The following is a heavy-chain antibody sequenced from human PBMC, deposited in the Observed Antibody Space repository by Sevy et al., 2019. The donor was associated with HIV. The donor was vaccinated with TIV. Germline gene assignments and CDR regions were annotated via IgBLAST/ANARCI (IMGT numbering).Heavy chain of an antibody. J-gene: IGHJ5*02. D-gene: IGHD2-2*01. CDR2: INESGIT. V-gene: IGHV4-34*01. Sequence: SETLSLTCAVHDGSFSGYYWNWIRQLTGKGLEWIGEINESGITYYNPSLKSRVTISVDTSKNQFSLKLNSVTAVDSAVYFCARSPPVVVVPGAPSWFDPWGQGTLVTVSS. CDR1: DGSFSGYY. CDR3: ARSPPVVVVPGAPSWFDP.